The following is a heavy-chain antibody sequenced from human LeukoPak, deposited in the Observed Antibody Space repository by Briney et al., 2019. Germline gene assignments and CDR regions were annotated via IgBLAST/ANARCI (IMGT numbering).Heavy chain of an antibody. CDR2: IYYSGST. CDR1: GGSVSSGSYY. Sequence: PSEILSLTCTVSGGSVSSGSYYWSWIRQPPGKGLEWIGYIYYSGSTNYNPSLKSRVTVSVDTSKNQFSLKLSSVTAADTAVYYCARRYSGSSFDYWGQGTLVTVSS. CDR3: ARRYSGSSFDY. J-gene: IGHJ4*02. V-gene: IGHV4-61*01. D-gene: IGHD1-26*01.